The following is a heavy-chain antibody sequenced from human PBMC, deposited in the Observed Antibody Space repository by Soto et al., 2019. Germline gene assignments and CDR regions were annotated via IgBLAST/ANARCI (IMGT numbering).Heavy chain of an antibody. CDR3: ASLVRGVIVFPH. V-gene: IGHV3-30*03. Sequence: GGSLRLSCEASRGAFGDYWMHWVRQAPGKGLVWVAVISYDGINKYYADSVKGRFTISRDNSKNTLYLQMNSLRAEDTAVYYCASLVRGVIVFPHWGQGTLVTVSS. D-gene: IGHD3-10*01. CDR2: ISYDGINK. CDR1: RGAFGDYW. J-gene: IGHJ1*01.